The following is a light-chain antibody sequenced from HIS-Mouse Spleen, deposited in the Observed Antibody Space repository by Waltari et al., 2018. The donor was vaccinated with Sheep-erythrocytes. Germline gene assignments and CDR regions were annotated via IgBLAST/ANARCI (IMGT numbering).Light chain of an antibody. Sequence: SYELTQPPSVSVSPGQTARITCPGAALPKKYAYWYQQKSGQAPVLVIYEDSKRPSGIHERFSGSSSGTMATLTISGAQVEDEADYYCYSTDSSGNHSVFGGGTKLTVL. CDR3: YSTDSSGNHSV. CDR1: ALPKKY. CDR2: EDS. J-gene: IGLJ2*01. V-gene: IGLV3-10*01.